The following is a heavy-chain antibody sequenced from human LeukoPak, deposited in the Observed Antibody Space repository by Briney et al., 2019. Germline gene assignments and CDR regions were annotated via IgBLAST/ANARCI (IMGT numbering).Heavy chain of an antibody. J-gene: IGHJ1*01. D-gene: IGHD4-17*01. CDR3: AGTTTVTTNRFQR. CDR2: ITAGGGGT. CDR1: GFSFSSYA. Sequence: GRSLRLSCAASGFSFSSYAMTWVRQAPGKGLEWVSTITAGGGGTYYADSVKGRSTISRDNSKNTLCLQMNSLTAEDTAIYYCAGTTTVTTNRFQRWGQRTLATVSS. V-gene: IGHV3-23*01.